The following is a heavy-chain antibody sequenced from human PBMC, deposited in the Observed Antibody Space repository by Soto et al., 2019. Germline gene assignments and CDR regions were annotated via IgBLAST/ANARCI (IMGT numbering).Heavy chain of an antibody. D-gene: IGHD6-13*01. Sequence: EVQLLESGGGLVQPGGSLRLSCAASGFTFSSYAMSWVRQAPGKWLEWVSAISGSGGSTYYADSVKGRFTISRDNSKNTLYLQMNSLRAEDTAVYYCAKDRYSYSSSCDYWGQGTLVTVSS. J-gene: IGHJ4*02. CDR2: ISGSGGST. V-gene: IGHV3-23*01. CDR3: AKDRYSYSSSCDY. CDR1: GFTFSSYA.